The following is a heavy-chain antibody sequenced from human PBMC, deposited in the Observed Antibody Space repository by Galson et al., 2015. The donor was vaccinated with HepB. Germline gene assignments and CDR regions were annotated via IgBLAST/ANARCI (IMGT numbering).Heavy chain of an antibody. D-gene: IGHD2-21*01. CDR1: GFTFNDYG. CDR2: ISPDGSNH. Sequence: SLRLSCAASGFTFNDYGIHWVRQAPGNGLEWVALISPDGSNHFYVDSVKGRFTISRDNSKNTVYLQMNSLRLDDTAIYFCHIAAYSHLAEYLDYWGQGTLVTVSS. CDR3: HIAAYSHLAEYLDY. J-gene: IGHJ4*02. V-gene: IGHV3-30*03.